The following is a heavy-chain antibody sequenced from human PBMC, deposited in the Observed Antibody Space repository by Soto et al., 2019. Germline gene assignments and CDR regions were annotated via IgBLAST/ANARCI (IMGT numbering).Heavy chain of an antibody. J-gene: IGHJ3*02. Sequence: GGSLRLSCAASGFTFDDYAMHWVRQAPGKGLEWVSGISWNSGSIGYADSVKGRFTISRDNAKNSLYLQMNSLRAEDTALYYCAKDRGGSSRVAFDIWGQGTMVTVS. D-gene: IGHD6-13*01. CDR3: AKDRGGSSRVAFDI. CDR1: GFTFDDYA. V-gene: IGHV3-9*01. CDR2: ISWNSGSI.